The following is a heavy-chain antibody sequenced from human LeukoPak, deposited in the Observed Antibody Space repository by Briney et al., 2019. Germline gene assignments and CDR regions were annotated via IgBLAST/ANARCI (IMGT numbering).Heavy chain of an antibody. D-gene: IGHD6-6*01. CDR2: IFPGDSDT. J-gene: IGHJ4*02. V-gene: IGHV5-51*01. Sequence: GESLKISCKGSGYSFPAYWIGWVRQMPGKGLEWMGIIFPGDSDTRYSPSFQGQVTISADKSLSTAYLQWSSLKASDTAMYYCARRSSIPTRLFDFWGQGTLVTVSS. CDR1: GYSFPAYW. CDR3: ARRSSIPTRLFDF.